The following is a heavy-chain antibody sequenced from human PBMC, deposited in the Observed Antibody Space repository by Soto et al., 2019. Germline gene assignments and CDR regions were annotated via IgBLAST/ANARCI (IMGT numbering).Heavy chain of an antibody. Sequence: EVQLVESGGGLVQPGGSLRLSCVDSGFTFSSYWMSWVRQAPVKGLEWVGHIKQDGSEENFVDSVKGRFTNSRDNAKNSIELQMNSPRVEDTAVYYCARIAASGRGWDVWGQGTTVVVSS. CDR1: GFTFSSYW. CDR3: ARIAASGRGWDV. V-gene: IGHV3-7*01. J-gene: IGHJ6*02. D-gene: IGHD6-13*01. CDR2: IKQDGSEE.